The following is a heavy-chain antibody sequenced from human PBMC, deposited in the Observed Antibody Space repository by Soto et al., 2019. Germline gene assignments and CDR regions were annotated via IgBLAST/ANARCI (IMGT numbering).Heavy chain of an antibody. CDR2: LSLDGSTE. J-gene: IGHJ4*02. V-gene: IGHV3-30-3*01. Sequence: QVQLVESGGGVVQPGRSLRLSCAASGFNFNRYAMHWVRQAPGKGLEWVALLSLDGSTESYADSVKGRFTISRDNSKNTLYLQMNSLRPEDTAVYYCARPRFYDPTKYVLDYWGQGTLVTVSS. CDR3: ARPRFYDPTKYVLDY. D-gene: IGHD3-22*01. CDR1: GFNFNRYA.